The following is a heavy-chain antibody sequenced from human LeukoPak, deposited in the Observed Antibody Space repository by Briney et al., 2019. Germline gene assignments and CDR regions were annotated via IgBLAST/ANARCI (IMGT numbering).Heavy chain of an antibody. CDR2: ISSSSSYI. V-gene: IGHV3-21*01. D-gene: IGHD6-19*01. Sequence: PGGSLRLSCAASGFTFSSYGMNWVRQAPGKGLEWVSSISSSSSYIYYADSVKGRFTISRDNAKNSLYLQMNSLRAEDTAVYYCATVPYSSGWPDAFDIWGQGTMVTVSS. CDR3: ATVPYSSGWPDAFDI. J-gene: IGHJ3*02. CDR1: GFTFSSYG.